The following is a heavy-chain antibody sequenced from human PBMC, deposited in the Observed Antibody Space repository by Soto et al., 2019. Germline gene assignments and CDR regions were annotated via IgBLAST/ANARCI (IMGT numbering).Heavy chain of an antibody. J-gene: IGHJ5*02. V-gene: IGHV3-49*03. Sequence: PGGSLRLSCTASGFTFGDYAMSWFRQAPGEGLEWVGFIRSKAYGGTTEYAASVKGRFTISRDDSKSIAYLQVNSLKTEDTAVYYCTREYYDDSSGYYSSLYNWFDPWGQGTLVTVSS. CDR1: GFTFGDYA. D-gene: IGHD3-22*01. CDR2: IRSKAYGGTT. CDR3: TREYYDDSSGYYSSLYNWFDP.